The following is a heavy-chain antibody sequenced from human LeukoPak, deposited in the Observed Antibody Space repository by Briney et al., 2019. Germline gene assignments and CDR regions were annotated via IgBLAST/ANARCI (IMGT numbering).Heavy chain of an antibody. Sequence: GGSLRLSCAGSGFTFNTYNMNWVRQAPGKGLEWVSSISSSSSYIYYADSVKGRFTISRDNAKNSLYLQMNSLRAEDTAVYYCARLYDGSAYHADHFDYWGQGTLVIVSS. CDR1: GFTFNTYN. J-gene: IGHJ4*02. CDR2: ISSSSSYI. V-gene: IGHV3-21*01. D-gene: IGHD3-22*01. CDR3: ARLYDGSAYHADHFDY.